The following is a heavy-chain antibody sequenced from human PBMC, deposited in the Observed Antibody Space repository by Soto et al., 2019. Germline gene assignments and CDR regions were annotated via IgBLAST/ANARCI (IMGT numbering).Heavy chain of an antibody. CDR2: INSDGTRT. CDR3: ATVATGSWGWFDP. D-gene: IGHD1-26*01. J-gene: IGHJ5*02. V-gene: IGHV3-74*01. CDR1: GFTFTNYW. Sequence: EVQLVESGGGLVQPGGSLRLSCAASGFTFTNYWMHWVRQVPGKGLVWVSRINSDGTRTTYADSVRGRFTISRDNAKNTLYLQMNSLRAEDTAVYYCATVATGSWGWFDPWGQGTLVTVSS.